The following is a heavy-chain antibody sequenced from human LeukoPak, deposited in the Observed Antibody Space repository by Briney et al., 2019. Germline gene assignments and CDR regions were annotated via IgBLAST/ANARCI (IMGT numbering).Heavy chain of an antibody. CDR1: GGSFSGYY. J-gene: IGHJ4*02. CDR3: ASLSSPGTTL. D-gene: IGHD1-1*01. Sequence: ASETLSLTCAVYGGSFSGYYWSWIRQPPGKGLEWIGEINHSGSTNYNPSLKSRVTISVDTSKNQFSLKLSSVTAADTAVYYCASLSSPGTTLWGQGTLVTVSS. V-gene: IGHV4-34*01. CDR2: INHSGST.